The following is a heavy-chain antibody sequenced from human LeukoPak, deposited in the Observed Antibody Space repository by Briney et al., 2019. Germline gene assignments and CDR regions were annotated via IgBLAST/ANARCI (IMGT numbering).Heavy chain of an antibody. J-gene: IGHJ6*03. CDR2: INAGNGNT. CDR1: GYTFTNYA. Sequence: ASVKLSCKASGYTFTNYAIQWVRQAPGQRLEWMGWINAGNGNTKYSHEFQGRVTITRDTSASTAYMDLSSLRSEDMAVYYCARERWIAVAGAPSYYYMDVWGKGTTVTVSS. CDR3: ARERWIAVAGAPSYYYMDV. V-gene: IGHV1-3*03. D-gene: IGHD6-19*01.